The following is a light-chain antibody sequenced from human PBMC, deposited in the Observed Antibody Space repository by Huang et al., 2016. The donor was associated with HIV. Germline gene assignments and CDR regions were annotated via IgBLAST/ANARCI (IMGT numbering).Light chain of an antibody. CDR2: DAS. Sequence: EIVLTQSPATLSLSPGERATLSCRASQGLANYLAWYQQKPGQAPRLRIYDASKRATGIPARFSGGGSGTDFTLTISSLEPEDFAVYYCQQRGNWQLTFGGGTKVEIK. J-gene: IGKJ4*01. V-gene: IGKV3-11*01. CDR3: QQRGNWQLT. CDR1: QGLANY.